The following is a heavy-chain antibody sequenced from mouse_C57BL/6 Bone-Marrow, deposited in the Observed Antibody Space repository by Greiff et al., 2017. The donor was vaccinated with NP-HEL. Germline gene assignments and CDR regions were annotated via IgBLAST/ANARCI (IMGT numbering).Heavy chain of an antibody. Sequence: VQLQESGPGLVAPSQSLSITCTVSGFSLTSYGVHWVRQPPGKGLEWLVVIWSDGSTTYNSALKSRLSISKDNSKSQVFLKMNSLQTDDTAMYYCARHAYYYGSSYWYFDVWGTGTTVTVSS. CDR1: GFSLTSYG. V-gene: IGHV2-6-1*01. D-gene: IGHD1-1*01. CDR2: IWSDGST. CDR3: ARHAYYYGSSYWYFDV. J-gene: IGHJ1*03.